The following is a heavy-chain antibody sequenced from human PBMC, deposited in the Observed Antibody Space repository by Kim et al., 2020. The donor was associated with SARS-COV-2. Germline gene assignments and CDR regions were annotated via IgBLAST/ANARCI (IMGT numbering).Heavy chain of an antibody. J-gene: IGHJ6*02. V-gene: IGHV3-33*01. CDR1: GFTFSSYG. CDR2: IWYDGSNK. D-gene: IGHD6-13*01. CDR3: ARDLILAAAGYYYYYGMDV. Sequence: GGSLRLSCAASGFTFSSYGMHWVRQAPGKGLEWVAVIWYDGSNKYYADSVKGRFTISRDNSKNTLYLQMNSLRAEDTAVYYCARDLILAAAGYYYYYGMDVWGQGTTVTVSS.